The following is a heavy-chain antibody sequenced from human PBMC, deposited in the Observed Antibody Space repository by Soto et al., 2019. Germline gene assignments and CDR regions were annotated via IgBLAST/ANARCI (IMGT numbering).Heavy chain of an antibody. CDR2: IRSSGGSK. V-gene: IGHV3-23*01. CDR1: GFTFSSYA. CDR3: AKDPSGAQDY. Sequence: PGGSLRLSCPASGFTFSSYAISLVRQAPGKGLEWVSAIRSSGGSKYYADSVKGRFTIARDNSKNTLYLQMNSLRAEDTAVYYCAKDPSGAQDYWGQGTLVTVSS. D-gene: IGHD1-26*01. J-gene: IGHJ4*02.